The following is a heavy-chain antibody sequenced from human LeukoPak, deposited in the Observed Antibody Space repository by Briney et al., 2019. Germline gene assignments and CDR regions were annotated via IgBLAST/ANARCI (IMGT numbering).Heavy chain of an antibody. D-gene: IGHD4-11*01. V-gene: IGHV3-53*05. CDR3: AKLGAVITRLYYFDY. J-gene: IGHJ4*02. Sequence: QSGGSLRLSCAASGFTVSSNYMSWVRQAPGKGLEWVSVIYSGGSTYYGDSVKGRFTISRDNSKSTLYLQMNSLRAEDTAVYYCAKLGAVITRLYYFDYWGQGTLVTVSS. CDR1: GFTVSSNY. CDR2: IYSGGST.